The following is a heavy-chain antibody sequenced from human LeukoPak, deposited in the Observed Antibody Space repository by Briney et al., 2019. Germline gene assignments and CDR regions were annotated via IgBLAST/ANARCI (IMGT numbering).Heavy chain of an antibody. CDR2: INSDGTSS. CDR3: ARDAYSSVEP. D-gene: IGHD6-19*01. CDR1: GFTFSSYW. J-gene: IGHJ4*02. Sequence: PGGSLRLSRAASGFTFSSYWMHWVRQTPGKGLVWVSRINSDGTSSTYADSVKGRFTISRDNAKNTLYLQMNSLRAEDTAVYYCARDAYSSVEPWGQGTLVTVSS. V-gene: IGHV3-74*01.